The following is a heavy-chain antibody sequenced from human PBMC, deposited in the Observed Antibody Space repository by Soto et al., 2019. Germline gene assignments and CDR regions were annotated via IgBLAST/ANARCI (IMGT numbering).Heavy chain of an antibody. Sequence: DSGPTLVNPTQTLTLTCTFSGFSLSTSGVGVGWIRQPPGKALEWLALIYWNDDKRYSPSLKSRLTITKDTSKNQVVLTMTNMDPVDTATYYCAHVVVVPAGIRIHGYYFDYWGQGTLVTVSS. J-gene: IGHJ4*02. CDR1: GFSLSTSGVG. D-gene: IGHD2-2*02. V-gene: IGHV2-5*01. CDR2: IYWNDDK. CDR3: AHVVVVPAGIRIHGYYFDY.